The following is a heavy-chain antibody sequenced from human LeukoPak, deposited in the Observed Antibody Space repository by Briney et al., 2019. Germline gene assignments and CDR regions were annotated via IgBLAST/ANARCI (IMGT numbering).Heavy chain of an antibody. CDR3: ARTGTATHMDV. V-gene: IGHV4-59*01. D-gene: IGHD1-1*01. CDR2: IYYSGST. CDR1: GGSISSYY. J-gene: IGHJ6*03. Sequence: SETLSLTYTVSGGSISSYYWSWIRQPPGKGLEWIGYIYYSGSTNYNPSLKSRVTISVDTSKNQFSLKLSSVTAADTAVYYCARTGTATHMDVWGKGTTVTISS.